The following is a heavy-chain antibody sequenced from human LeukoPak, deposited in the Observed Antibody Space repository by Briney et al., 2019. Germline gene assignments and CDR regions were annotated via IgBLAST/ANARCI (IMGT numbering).Heavy chain of an antibody. CDR1: GFTFSSYW. CDR2: IKQDGSEK. J-gene: IGHJ4*02. CDR3: ARAKEQSPTTPFDY. Sequence: GGSLRLSCAASGFTFSSYWMSWVRQAPGKGLEWVANIKQDGSEKYYVDSVKGRFTISRDNAKNSLYLQMNSLRAEDTAVYYCARAKEQSPTTPFDYWGQGTLVTVSS. V-gene: IGHV3-7*01. D-gene: IGHD1-1*01.